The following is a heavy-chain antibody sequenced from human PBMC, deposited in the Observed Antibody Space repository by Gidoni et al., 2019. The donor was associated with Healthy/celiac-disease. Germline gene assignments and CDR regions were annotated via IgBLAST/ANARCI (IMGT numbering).Heavy chain of an antibody. J-gene: IGHJ6*02. CDR3: ARDQAWAAASGYYYGMDV. Sequence: EVQLVESGGGLVKPGGSLRLSCAASGFTFSSYSMNWVRQAPGKGLEWVSSISSSSSYIYYADSVKGRFTISRDNAKNSLYLQMNSLRAEDTAVYYCARDQAWAAASGYYYGMDVWGQGTTVTVSS. CDR2: ISSSSSYI. CDR1: GFTFSSYS. V-gene: IGHV3-21*01. D-gene: IGHD6-13*01.